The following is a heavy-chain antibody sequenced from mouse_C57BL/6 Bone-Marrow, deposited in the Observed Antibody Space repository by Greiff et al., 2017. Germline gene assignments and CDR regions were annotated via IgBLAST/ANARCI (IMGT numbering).Heavy chain of an antibody. CDR3: ARRRRGYFDV. J-gene: IGHJ1*03. CDR2: IWRGGST. CDR1: GFSLTSYG. Sequence: VQLQQSGPGLVQPSQSLSITCTVSGFSLTSYGVHWVRQSPGKGLELLGVIWRGGSTDYNAAFMSRLSITKDNSKSQVCFNMNRLRADDTAIYYCARRRRGYFDVWGTGTTVTVSS. D-gene: IGHD1-2*01. V-gene: IGHV2-5*01.